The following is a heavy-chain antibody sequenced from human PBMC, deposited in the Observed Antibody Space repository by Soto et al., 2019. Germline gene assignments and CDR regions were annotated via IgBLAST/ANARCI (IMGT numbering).Heavy chain of an antibody. CDR1: GFTFSSYG. D-gene: IGHD2-15*01. Sequence: GGSLRLSCAASGFTFSSYGMHWVRQAPGKGLEWVAVISYDGSNKYYADSVKGRFTISRDNSKNTLYLQMNSLRAEDTAVYYCAKDGRLREHIVVVVAATPNIDYWGQGTLVTVSS. CDR3: AKDGRLREHIVVVVAATPNIDY. CDR2: ISYDGSNK. J-gene: IGHJ4*02. V-gene: IGHV3-30*18.